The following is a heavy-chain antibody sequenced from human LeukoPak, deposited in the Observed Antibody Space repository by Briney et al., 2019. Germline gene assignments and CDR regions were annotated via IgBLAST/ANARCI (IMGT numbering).Heavy chain of an antibody. V-gene: IGHV4-31*03. CDR1: GGSISSGGYH. Sequence: TLSLTCTVSGGSISSGGYHWSWIRQHPGKGLEWIGYIYHSGSSYYSPSLKSRVTISVDTSKNQFSLKLTSVTAADTAVYYCARGEMATTYYFDYWGQGTLVTVYS. J-gene: IGHJ4*02. CDR2: IYHSGSS. CDR3: ARGEMATTYYFDY. D-gene: IGHD5-24*01.